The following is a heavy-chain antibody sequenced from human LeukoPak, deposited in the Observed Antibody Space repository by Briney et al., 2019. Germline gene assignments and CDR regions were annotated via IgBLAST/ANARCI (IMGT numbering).Heavy chain of an antibody. J-gene: IGHJ4*02. D-gene: IGHD3-10*01. CDR1: GFTFSSYS. Sequence: GSLRLSCAASGFTFSSYSMNWVRQAPGKGLEWVSSISSSSSYIYYADSVKGRFTIPRDNAKNSLYLQMNSLRAEDTAVYYCARAYGSGSYYFDYWGQGTLVTVSS. V-gene: IGHV3-21*01. CDR3: ARAYGSGSYYFDY. CDR2: ISSSSSYI.